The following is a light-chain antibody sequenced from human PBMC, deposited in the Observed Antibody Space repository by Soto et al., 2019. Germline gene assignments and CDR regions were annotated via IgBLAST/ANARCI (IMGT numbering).Light chain of an antibody. CDR3: CSFAGTDTLV. J-gene: IGLJ2*01. CDR1: GSDVGGYDF. V-gene: IGLV2-11*01. Sequence: QSALTQPRSVSGSPGLSVTISCTGTGSDVGGYDFVSWYQQHPGKAPELMIYDVTKRPSGVPDRFSGSKSGNTASLTISGLQADDEADYYCCSFAGTDTLVFGGGTKLTVL. CDR2: DVT.